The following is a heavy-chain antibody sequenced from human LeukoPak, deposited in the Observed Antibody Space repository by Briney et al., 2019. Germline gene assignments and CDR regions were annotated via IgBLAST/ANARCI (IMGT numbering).Heavy chain of an antibody. V-gene: IGHV3-23*01. D-gene: IGHD6-13*01. CDR1: GFTFSSYA. CDR3: AKDPYSSSWYPAY. J-gene: IGHJ4*02. Sequence: GGSLRLSCAASGFTFSSYAMNWVRQAPGKGLEWVSGISGSGTNTYYADSVKGRFTISRDNAKNSLYLQMNSLRAEDTALYYCAKDPYSSSWYPAYWGQGTLVTVSS. CDR2: ISGSGTNT.